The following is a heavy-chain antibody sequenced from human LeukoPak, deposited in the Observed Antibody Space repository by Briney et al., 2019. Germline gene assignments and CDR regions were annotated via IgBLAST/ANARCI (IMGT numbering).Heavy chain of an antibody. D-gene: IGHD3-10*01. CDR2: ISGSGGST. CDR1: GFTFSSYA. CDR3: AKRYYYGSGSSYPADY. Sequence: GGSLRLSCAASGFTFSSYAMSWVRQAPGKGLEWVSAISGSGGSTYYADSVKGRFTISRDNSKNTLYLQMNSLRAEDTAVYYCAKRYYYGSGSSYPADYWGQGTLVTVSS. V-gene: IGHV3-23*01. J-gene: IGHJ4*02.